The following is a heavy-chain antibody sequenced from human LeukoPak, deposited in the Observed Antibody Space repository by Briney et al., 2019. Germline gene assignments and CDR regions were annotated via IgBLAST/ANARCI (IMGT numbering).Heavy chain of an antibody. CDR2: ISGSGGST. CDR1: GFTFSNAW. V-gene: IGHV3-23*01. Sequence: GGSLRLSCAASGFTFSNAWMNWVRQAPGKGLEWVSAISGSGGSTYYADSVKGRFTISRDNSKNTLYLQMNSLRAEDTAVYYCAKKWELLGYFDYWGQGTLVTVSS. D-gene: IGHD1-26*01. CDR3: AKKWELLGYFDY. J-gene: IGHJ4*02.